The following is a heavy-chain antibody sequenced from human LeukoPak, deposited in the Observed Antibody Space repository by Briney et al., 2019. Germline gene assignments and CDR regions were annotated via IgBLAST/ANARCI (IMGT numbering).Heavy chain of an antibody. Sequence: ASVKVSCKASGYTFTSYAMHWVRQAPGQKLQWMVWINAGNGNTKYSQKFQGRVTITRDTSASTAYMELSSLRSEDTAVYYCARGSPRYCSGGSCLTYWGQGTLVTVSS. CDR3: ARGSPRYCSGGSCLTY. V-gene: IGHV1-3*01. D-gene: IGHD2-15*01. CDR2: INAGNGNT. J-gene: IGHJ4*02. CDR1: GYTFTSYA.